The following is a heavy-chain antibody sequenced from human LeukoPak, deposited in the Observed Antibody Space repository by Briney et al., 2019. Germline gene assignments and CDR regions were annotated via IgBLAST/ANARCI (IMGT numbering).Heavy chain of an antibody. CDR2: INPNSGCT. V-gene: IGHV1-2*02. CDR1: GYTFTSYA. Sequence: ASVKVSCKASGYTFTSYAMHWVRQAPGQGLEWIGWINPNSGCTNYAQKFQGRVTMTRDTSISTAYMELSRLRSDDTAVYYCARVPEGVHYDYVWGSYRYPFFDYWGQGTLVTVSS. D-gene: IGHD3-16*02. CDR3: ARVPEGVHYDYVWGSYRYPFFDY. J-gene: IGHJ4*02.